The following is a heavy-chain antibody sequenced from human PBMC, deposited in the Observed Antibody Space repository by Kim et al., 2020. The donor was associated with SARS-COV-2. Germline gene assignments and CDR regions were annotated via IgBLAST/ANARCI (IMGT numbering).Heavy chain of an antibody. J-gene: IGHJ4*02. V-gene: IGHV4-34*01. CDR2: INHSGST. D-gene: IGHD3-10*01. CDR3: AIARTYYYGSGSFDY. CDR1: GGSFSGYY. Sequence: SETLSLTCAVYGGSFSGYYWSWIRQPPGKGPEWIGEINHSGSTNYNPSLKSRVTISVDTSKNQFSLKLSSVTAADTAVYYCAIARTYYYGSGSFDYWGQGTLVTVSS.